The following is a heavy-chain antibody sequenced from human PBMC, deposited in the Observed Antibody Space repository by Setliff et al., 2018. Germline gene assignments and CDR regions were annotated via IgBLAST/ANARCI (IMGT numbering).Heavy chain of an antibody. V-gene: IGHV1-3*01. J-gene: IGHJ3*02. CDR3: TRDFLGATASFDI. CDR2: INPDNGNR. CDR1: GFTLTSYP. Sequence: GASVKVSCKASGFTLTSYPIHWVRQAPGQRLEGMGWINPDNGNRKYSQRFQGRVTITRDTSASTVFLELSTLRSEDTAVYYCTRDFLGATASFDIWGQGTMVTVSS. D-gene: IGHD3-3*01.